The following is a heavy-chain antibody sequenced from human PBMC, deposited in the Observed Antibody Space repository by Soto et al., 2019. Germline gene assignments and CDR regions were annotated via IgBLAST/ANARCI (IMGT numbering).Heavy chain of an antibody. J-gene: IGHJ6*02. CDR1: GFTFSSYA. Sequence: GGSLRFSCAASGFTFSSYAMHWVRQAPGKGLEWVAVISYDGSNKYYADSVKDRFTISRDNSKNTLYLQMNSLRAEDTAVYYCARTIAGRYGMDVWGQGTTVTVSS. V-gene: IGHV3-30-3*01. CDR3: ARTIAGRYGMDV. CDR2: ISYDGSNK. D-gene: IGHD6-13*01.